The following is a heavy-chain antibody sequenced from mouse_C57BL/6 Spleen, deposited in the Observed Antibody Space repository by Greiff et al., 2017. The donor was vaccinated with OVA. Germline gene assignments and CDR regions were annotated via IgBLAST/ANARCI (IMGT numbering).Heavy chain of an antibody. J-gene: IGHJ2*01. V-gene: IGHV8-12*01. CDR1: GFSLSTSGMG. D-gene: IGHD1-1*01. Sequence: VKLMESGPGILQSSQTLSLTCSFSGFSLSTSGMGVSWIRQPSGKGLEWLAHIYWDDDKRYNPSLKSRLTISKDTSRNQVFLKITSVDTADTATYYCARSYGSSLFFFDYWGQGTTLTVSS. CDR3: ARSYGSSLFFFDY. CDR2: IYWDDDK.